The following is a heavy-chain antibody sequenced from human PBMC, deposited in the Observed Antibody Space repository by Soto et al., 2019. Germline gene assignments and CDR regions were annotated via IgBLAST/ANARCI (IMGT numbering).Heavy chain of an antibody. Sequence: QVQLQESGPGLVKPSQTLSLTCTVSGGSISSGGYYWSWIRQHPGKGLEWIGYIYYSGSTYYNPSLKSRVNISVDTSNNQFSLKLSSVTAADTAVYYCARGRSAADWFDPWGQGTLVTVSS. CDR2: IYYSGST. D-gene: IGHD6-25*01. CDR3: ARGRSAADWFDP. CDR1: GGSISSGGYY. J-gene: IGHJ5*02. V-gene: IGHV4-31*03.